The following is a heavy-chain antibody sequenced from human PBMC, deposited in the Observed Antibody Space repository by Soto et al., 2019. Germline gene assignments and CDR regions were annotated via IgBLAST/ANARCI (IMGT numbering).Heavy chain of an antibody. CDR3: ASSPTGSWFDP. J-gene: IGHJ5*02. CDR2: IYYSGST. D-gene: IGHD1-1*01. CDR1: GVSISSSSYY. V-gene: IGHV4-39*01. Sequence: PSEPLSHTWPVSGVSISSSSYYWGRNRQPPGKGLEWIGSIYYSGSTYYNPSLKSRVTISVDTSKNQFSLKLSSVTAADTAVYYCASSPTGSWFDPWGQGTVVNVSA.